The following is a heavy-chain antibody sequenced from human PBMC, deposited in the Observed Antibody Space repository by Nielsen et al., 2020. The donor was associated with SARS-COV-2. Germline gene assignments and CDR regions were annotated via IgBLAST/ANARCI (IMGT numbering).Heavy chain of an antibody. CDR2: ITNTDAK. CDR1: GFTFSDHY. V-gene: IGHV3-11*01. Sequence: GGSLRLSCAASGFTFSDHYMTWIRQTPGKGLEWVSYITNTDAKYYADSVKGRFTISRDNAQSSLYLHMNSLRAEDTALYYCAKDIGYYDAFDIWGQGTMVTVSS. CDR3: AKDIGYYDAFDI. D-gene: IGHD1-26*01. J-gene: IGHJ3*02.